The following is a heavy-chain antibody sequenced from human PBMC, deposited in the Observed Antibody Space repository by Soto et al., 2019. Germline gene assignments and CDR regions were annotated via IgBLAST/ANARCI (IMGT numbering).Heavy chain of an antibody. D-gene: IGHD3-9*01. CDR3: AKVSDDILTGYPLHYYYYGMDV. CDR1: GFTFSSYG. Sequence: GGSLRLSCAASGFTFSSYGMHWVRQAPGKGLEWVAVISYDGSNKYYADSVKGRFTISRDNSKNTLYLQMNSLRAEDTAVYYCAKVSDDILTGYPLHYYYYGMDVWGQGTTVTVSS. CDR2: ISYDGSNK. V-gene: IGHV3-30*18. J-gene: IGHJ6*02.